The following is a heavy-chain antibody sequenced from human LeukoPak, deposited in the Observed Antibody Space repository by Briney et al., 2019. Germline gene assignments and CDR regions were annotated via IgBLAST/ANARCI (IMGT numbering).Heavy chain of an antibody. CDR3: ARVRRPYYFDY. CDR2: ISSSSSAI. CDR1: GFSFRSYS. Sequence: GGSLRLSCAASGFSFRSYSMNWVRQAPGKGLEWISHISSSSSAIYYSDSVKGLFTISRDNAKNSLYLQMNGLRAEDTALYYCARVRRPYYFDYWGQGILVTVSS. J-gene: IGHJ4*02. V-gene: IGHV3-48*04.